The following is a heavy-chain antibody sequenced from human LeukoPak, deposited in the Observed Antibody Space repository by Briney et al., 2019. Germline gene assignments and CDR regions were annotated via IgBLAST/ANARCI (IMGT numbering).Heavy chain of an antibody. J-gene: IGHJ4*02. CDR2: ISHDSKSA. V-gene: IGHV3-48*01. Sequence: GGSLRLSCAASGFTFNEYSMTWVRQAPGKGLEGVAYISHDSKSASYADSVKGRLTIYRDDAKNSLYLLMNSLRAEDTAVYYCARDGYCNNGVCFDYWGQGILVTVSS. D-gene: IGHD2-8*01. CDR1: GFTFNEYS. CDR3: ARDGYCNNGVCFDY.